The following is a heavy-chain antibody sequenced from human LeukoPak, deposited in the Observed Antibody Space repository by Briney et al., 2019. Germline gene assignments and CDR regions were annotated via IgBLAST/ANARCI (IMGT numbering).Heavy chain of an antibody. Sequence: SGPMLVNPTQTLTLTCTFSGFSLSTSGMCVSWIRQPPGKALEWLARIDWDDDKYYSTSLKTRLTISKDTSKNQVVLTMTNMDPVDTATYYCARHYYDSSGYSFDYWGQGTLVTVSS. V-gene: IGHV2-70*11. CDR2: IDWDDDK. CDR3: ARHYYDSSGYSFDY. J-gene: IGHJ4*02. D-gene: IGHD3-22*01. CDR1: GFSLSTSGMC.